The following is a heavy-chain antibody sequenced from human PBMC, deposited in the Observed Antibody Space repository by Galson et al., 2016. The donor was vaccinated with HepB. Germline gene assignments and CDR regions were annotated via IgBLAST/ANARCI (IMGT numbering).Heavy chain of an antibody. Sequence: SLRLSCAASGFTFRDYWMSWVRQAPGKGLDWVASIKYDETEMRYADSVRGRFTVSRDNARGSLYLHMSSLRVEDTAVYYYARLFDSMTIFDYWGQGIVVTVSS. V-gene: IGHV3-7*03. J-gene: IGHJ4*02. CDR1: GFTFRDYW. D-gene: IGHD3-9*01. CDR2: IKYDETEM. CDR3: ARLFDSMTIFDY.